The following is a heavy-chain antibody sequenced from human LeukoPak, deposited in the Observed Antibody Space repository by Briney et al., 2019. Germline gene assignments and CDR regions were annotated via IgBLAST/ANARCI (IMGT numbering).Heavy chain of an antibody. D-gene: IGHD2-2*03. CDR2: MNPNSGNT. CDR3: ARELDYYYMDV. V-gene: IGHV1-8*03. CDR1: GYTFTNYD. Sequence: GASVKVSCKASGYTFTNYDINWVRQATGQGLEWMGYMNPNSGNTGYAQKFQDRVTITSDTSISTVYMELSSLRSEDTAVYYCARELDYYYMDVWGKGTTVTVSS. J-gene: IGHJ6*03.